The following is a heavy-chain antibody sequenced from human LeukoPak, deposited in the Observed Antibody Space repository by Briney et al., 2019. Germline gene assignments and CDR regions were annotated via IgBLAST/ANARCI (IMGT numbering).Heavy chain of an antibody. CDR1: GFTFSTYA. Sequence: GGSLRLSCAASGFTFSTYAMYWVRQAAGKGLEWVSAISVSGSSTYYADSVKGRFTISRDNSKNTLYLQMNSLRAEDTAVYYCTKGRGSPNWFDSWGQGTLVTVSS. CDR2: ISVSGSST. D-gene: IGHD1-26*01. V-gene: IGHV3-23*01. J-gene: IGHJ5*01. CDR3: TKGRGSPNWFDS.